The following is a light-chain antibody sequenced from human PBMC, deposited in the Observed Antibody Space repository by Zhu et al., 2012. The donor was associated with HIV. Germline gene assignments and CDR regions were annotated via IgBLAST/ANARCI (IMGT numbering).Light chain of an antibody. V-gene: IGKV1-5*03. J-gene: IGKJ2*03. CDR1: QNVYKL. Sequence: DIQMTQSPSTLSASIGDRVTITCRASQNVYKLLAWYQQKPERAPKPLIYEASRLETGVPSRFSGSGSGTEFTLTITSLQPDDFATYSCQQYYTPSYSFGQGTKLQIK. CDR3: QQYYTPSYS. CDR2: EAS.